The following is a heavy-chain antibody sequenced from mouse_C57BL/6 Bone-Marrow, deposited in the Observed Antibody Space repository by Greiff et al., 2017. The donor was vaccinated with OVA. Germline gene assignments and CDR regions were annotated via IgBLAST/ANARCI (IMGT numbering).Heavy chain of an antibody. CDR1: GYTFTDYN. V-gene: IGHV1-18*01. Sequence: EVQRVESGPELVKPGASVKIPCKASGYTFTDYNMDWVKQSHGKSLEWIGDINPNNGGTIYNQKFKGKATLTVDKSSSTAYMELRSLTSEDTAVYYCARHGYYTYFDVWGTGTTVTVSS. CDR2: INPNNGGT. D-gene: IGHD2-3*01. J-gene: IGHJ1*03. CDR3: ARHGYYTYFDV.